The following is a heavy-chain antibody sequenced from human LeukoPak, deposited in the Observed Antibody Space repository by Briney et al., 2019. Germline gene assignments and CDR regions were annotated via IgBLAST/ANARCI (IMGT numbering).Heavy chain of an antibody. V-gene: IGHV3-7*03. Sequence: PGGSLRLSCAASGFTFSSYWMTWVRQAPGKGLEWVANIKKDGSEKYYVDSVKGRFTISRDNAKNSLYLQMNNLRAEDTAVYYCARGFGDLHYWGQGTLVTVSS. D-gene: IGHD3-10*01. CDR2: IKKDGSEK. J-gene: IGHJ4*02. CDR3: ARGFGDLHY. CDR1: GFTFSSYW.